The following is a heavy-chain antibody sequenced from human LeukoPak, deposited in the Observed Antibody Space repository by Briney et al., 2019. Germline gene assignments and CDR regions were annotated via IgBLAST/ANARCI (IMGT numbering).Heavy chain of an antibody. CDR1: GFTFSSYG. V-gene: IGHV3-48*04. CDR2: ISSSGSTI. CDR3: ARNRYCGGDCYFLNAFDI. Sequence: PGRSLRLSCAASGFTFSSYGMHWVRQAPGKGLEWVSYISSSGSTIYYADSVKGRFTISRDNAKNSLYLQMNSLRAEDTAVYYCARNRYCGGDCYFLNAFDIWGQGTMVTVFS. J-gene: IGHJ3*02. D-gene: IGHD2-21*02.